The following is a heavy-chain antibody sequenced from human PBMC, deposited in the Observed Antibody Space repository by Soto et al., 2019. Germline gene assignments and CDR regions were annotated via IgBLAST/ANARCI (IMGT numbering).Heavy chain of an antibody. CDR3: AREGGPIVATIGEPNWFDP. CDR1: GGSFSGYY. D-gene: IGHD5-12*01. V-gene: IGHV4-34*01. J-gene: IGHJ5*02. CDR2: INHSGST. Sequence: SETLSLTCAVYGGSFSGYYWSWIRQPPGKGLEWIGEINHSGSTNYNPSLKSRVTISVDTSKNQFSLKLSSVTAADTAVYYCAREGGPIVATIGEPNWFDPWGQGTLVTVSS.